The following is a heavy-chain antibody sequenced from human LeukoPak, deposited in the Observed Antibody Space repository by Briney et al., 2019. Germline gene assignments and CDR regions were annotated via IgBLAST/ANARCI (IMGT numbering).Heavy chain of an antibody. CDR2: IIPVFGTT. V-gene: IGHV1-69*06. CDR3: ARCSPGDSSNFYAVLQY. CDR1: GYTFTSYG. Sequence: SVKVSCKASGYTFTSYGISWVRLTPGQGLEWLGGIIPVFGTTTYAQKFQAKVTMTADKSTNTAYLEIISLTSDDTAVYYCARCSPGDSSNFYAVLQYWGQGTQVTVST. D-gene: IGHD3-22*01. J-gene: IGHJ4*02.